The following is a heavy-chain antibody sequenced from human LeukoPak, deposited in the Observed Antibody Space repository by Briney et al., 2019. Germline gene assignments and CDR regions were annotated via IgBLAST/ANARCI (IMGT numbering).Heavy chain of an antibody. CDR1: GYTFTGYY. D-gene: IGHD3-10*01. CDR2: INPNSGGT. CDR3: ARVRGVKDTYYYYYYMDV. V-gene: IGHV1-2*02. Sequence: ASLKVSCKASGYTFTGYYMHWVRQAPGQGLEWMGWINPNSGGTNYAQKFQGRVSMTSDTSISTGYMELSRLRSDDTAVYYCARVRGVKDTYYYYYYMDVWGKGTTVTVSS. J-gene: IGHJ6*03.